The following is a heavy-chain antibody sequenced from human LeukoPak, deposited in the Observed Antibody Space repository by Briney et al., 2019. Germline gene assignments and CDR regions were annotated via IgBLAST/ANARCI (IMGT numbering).Heavy chain of an antibody. CDR3: ARVPSSDWVYYFDY. CDR1: GFTFGSYG. D-gene: IGHD3/OR15-3a*01. J-gene: IGHJ4*02. CDR2: IKQDGSEK. V-gene: IGHV3-7*01. Sequence: PGGSLRLSCAASGFTFGSYGMHWVRQAPGKGLEWVANIKQDGSEKYYVDSVKGRFTISRDNAKNSLYLQMNSLRAEDTAVYYCARVPSSDWVYYFDYWGQGTLVTVSS.